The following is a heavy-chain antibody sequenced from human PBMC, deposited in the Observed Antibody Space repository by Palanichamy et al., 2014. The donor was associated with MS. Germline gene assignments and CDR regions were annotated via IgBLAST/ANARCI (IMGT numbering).Heavy chain of an antibody. J-gene: IGHJ4*02. V-gene: IGHV1-69*01. CDR1: GGTFSSYA. Sequence: QVQLVQSGAEVKKPGSSVKVSCKASGGTFSSYAISRVRQAPGQGLEWMGGIIPIFGTANYAQKFQGGVTITADESTSTAHMELSSLRSEDTAVYYCARDGTDYYGSGRNFDYWGQGTLVTVSS. CDR3: ARDGTDYYGSGRNFDY. CDR2: IIPIFGTA. D-gene: IGHD3-10*01.